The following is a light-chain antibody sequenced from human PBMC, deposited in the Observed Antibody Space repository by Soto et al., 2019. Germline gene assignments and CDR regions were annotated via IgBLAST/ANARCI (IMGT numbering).Light chain of an antibody. Sequence: IQMTQSPSTLSASVGDRVTITFLASQSISSWLAWYQQKPGKAPKLLIYKASSLESGVPSRFSGSGSGTDFTLTISSLQPEDFATYYCQQSYSIPWTFGQGTKVDI. V-gene: IGKV1-5*03. CDR2: KAS. J-gene: IGKJ1*01. CDR1: QSISSW. CDR3: QQSYSIPWT.